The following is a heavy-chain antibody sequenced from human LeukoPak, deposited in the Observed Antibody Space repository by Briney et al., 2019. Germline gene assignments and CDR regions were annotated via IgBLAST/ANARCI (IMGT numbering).Heavy chain of an antibody. Sequence: SETLSLTCTVSGGSISSSSYYWGCIRQPPGKGLEWIGSIYYSGSTYYNPSLKSRVTISVDTSKNQFSLKLSSVTAADTAVYYCARLNLVVVAAMPRGYYGMDVWGQGTTVTVSS. V-gene: IGHV4-39*01. CDR3: ARLNLVVVAAMPRGYYGMDV. D-gene: IGHD2-15*01. J-gene: IGHJ6*02. CDR2: IYYSGST. CDR1: GGSISSSSYY.